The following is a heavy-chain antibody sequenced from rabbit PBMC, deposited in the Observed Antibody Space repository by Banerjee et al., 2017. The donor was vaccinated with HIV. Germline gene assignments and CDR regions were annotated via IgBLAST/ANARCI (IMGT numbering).Heavy chain of an antibody. CDR1: GFSFSSGYY. V-gene: IGHV1S40*01. Sequence: QSLEESGGDLVKPGASLTLTCIASGFSFSSGYYMCWVRQAPGKGLEWIGCIYAGSSGSTYYASWAKGRFTISKTSSTTVTLQMTSLTAADTATYFCARSGDSGGHNLWGPGTLVTVS. CDR3: ARSGDSGGHNL. CDR2: IYAGSSGST. D-gene: IGHD1-1*01. J-gene: IGHJ4*01.